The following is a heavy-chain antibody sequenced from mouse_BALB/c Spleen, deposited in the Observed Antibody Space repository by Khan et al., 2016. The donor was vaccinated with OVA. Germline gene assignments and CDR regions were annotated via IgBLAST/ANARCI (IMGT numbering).Heavy chain of an antibody. CDR1: GYSITSDYA. J-gene: IGHJ2*01. CDR2: ISYSGRT. CDR3: ARSVTITTVVATDFDY. Sequence: EVQLQESGPGPVNPSQSLSLTCTVAGYSITSDYAWNWIRQFPGNKLEWMGYISYSGRTSYNPSLKSRISITRDTSKNQAFLQLNSVTTEDTATYCCARSVTITTVVATDFDYWGQGTTLTVSS. D-gene: IGHD1-1*01. V-gene: IGHV3-2*02.